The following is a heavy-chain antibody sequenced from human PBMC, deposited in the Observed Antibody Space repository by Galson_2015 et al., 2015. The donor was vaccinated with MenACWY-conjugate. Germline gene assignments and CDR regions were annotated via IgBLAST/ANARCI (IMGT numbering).Heavy chain of an antibody. CDR2: INHDGSVT. CDR1: GFTFSNYW. V-gene: IGHV3-7*03. D-gene: IGHD3-22*01. CDR3: ARDPPHYYDNNYDMDV. Sequence: SLRLSCAASGFTFSNYWMTWVRQAPGKGLEWVANINHDGSVTKYVDSVKGRFTISRDNAETTLRLQMDSLRAEDTAVYYCARDPPHYYDNNYDMDVWGQGTTVTVSS. J-gene: IGHJ6*02.